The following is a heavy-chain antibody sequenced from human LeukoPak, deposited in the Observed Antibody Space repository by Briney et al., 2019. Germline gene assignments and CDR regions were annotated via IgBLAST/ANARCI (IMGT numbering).Heavy chain of an antibody. CDR2: FDPEDGET. V-gene: IGHV1-24*01. Sequence: GASVKVSCKVSGYTLTELSMYWVRQAPGKGLEWMGGFDPEDGETIYAQKFQGRVTMTEDTSTDTAYMELSSLRSEDTAVYYCATDIICSSISCRVDYWGQGTLVTISS. D-gene: IGHD2-2*01. CDR3: ATDIICSSISCRVDY. J-gene: IGHJ4*02. CDR1: GYTLTELS.